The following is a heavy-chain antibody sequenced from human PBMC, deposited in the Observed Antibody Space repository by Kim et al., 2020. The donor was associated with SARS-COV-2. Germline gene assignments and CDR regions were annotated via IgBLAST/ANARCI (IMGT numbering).Heavy chain of an antibody. CDR2: INHSGST. CDR1: GGSFSGYY. J-gene: IGHJ6*02. Sequence: SQTLSLTCAVYGGSFSGYYWSWIRQPPGKGLEWIGEINHSGSTNYNPSLKSRVTISVDTSKNQFSLKLSSVTAADTAVYYCAREGYYGSWSYYKRGGAGMDVWGQGTTVTVSS. D-gene: IGHD3-10*01. V-gene: IGHV4-34*01. CDR3: AREGYYGSWSYYKRGGAGMDV.